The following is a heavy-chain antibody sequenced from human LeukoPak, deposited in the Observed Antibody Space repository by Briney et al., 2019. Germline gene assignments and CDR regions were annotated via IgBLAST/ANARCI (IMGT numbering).Heavy chain of an antibody. Sequence: GGSLRLSCAASGFTVSSNYMSWVRQAPGKGLEWVSVIYSSGSTYYADSVKGRFTISRDNSKNMLYLQMNSLRAEDTAVYYCAREVGCYYDTSGYCNFDYWGQGTMVTVSS. CDR3: AREVGCYYDTSGYCNFDY. CDR2: IYSSGST. V-gene: IGHV3-66*01. CDR1: GFTVSSNY. J-gene: IGHJ4*03. D-gene: IGHD3-22*01.